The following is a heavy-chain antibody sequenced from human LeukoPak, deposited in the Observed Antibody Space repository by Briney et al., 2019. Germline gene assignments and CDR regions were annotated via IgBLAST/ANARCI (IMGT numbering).Heavy chain of an antibody. CDR2: IYYSGST. CDR1: GGSISSNNYY. D-gene: IGHD3-10*01. Sequence: PSETPSLTCSVSGGSISSNNYYRGWIRQPPGKGLEWIGSIYYSGSTYYNPSLKSRLTISVDTSKNQFSLKLTSVTAADTAVYYCARRFYYGSGSYLYYFDYWGQGTLVTVSS. J-gene: IGHJ4*02. V-gene: IGHV4-39*01. CDR3: ARRFYYGSGSYLYYFDY.